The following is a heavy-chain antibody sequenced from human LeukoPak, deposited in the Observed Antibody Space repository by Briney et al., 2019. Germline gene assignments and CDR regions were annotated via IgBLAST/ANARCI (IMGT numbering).Heavy chain of an antibody. J-gene: IGHJ4*02. Sequence: GSVKVSCKASGYTFTTYEINWVRQAAGQGLEWMGWMNPASGDTAYAQKFQGRITMTRDTSITSAYMELSSLRSEDTAVYYCARGLGTYDSSELTWPMISFWGQGTLVTVSS. CDR1: GYTFTTYE. D-gene: IGHD3-22*01. CDR2: MNPASGDT. CDR3: ARGLGTYDSSELTWPMISF. V-gene: IGHV1-8*01.